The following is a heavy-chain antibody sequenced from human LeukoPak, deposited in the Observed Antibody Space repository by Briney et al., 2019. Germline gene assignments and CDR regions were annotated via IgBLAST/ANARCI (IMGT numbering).Heavy chain of an antibody. CDR3: ARGGSSMIVVVNPLPRPFDY. D-gene: IGHD3-22*01. CDR2: ISSSSSTI. J-gene: IGHJ4*02. CDR1: GFTFSSYS. V-gene: IGHV3-48*02. Sequence: GGSLRLSCAASGFTFSSYSMNWVRQAPGKGLEWVPYISSSSSTIYYADSVKGRFTISRDNAKNSLYLQMNSLRDEDTAVYYCARGGSSMIVVVNPLPRPFDYWGQGTLVTVSS.